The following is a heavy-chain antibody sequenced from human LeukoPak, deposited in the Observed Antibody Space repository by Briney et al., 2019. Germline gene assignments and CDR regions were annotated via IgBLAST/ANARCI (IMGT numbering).Heavy chain of an antibody. CDR2: IWYDGSNK. V-gene: IGHV3-33*01. J-gene: IGHJ4*02. CDR3: ARDLFPETDSGSYLHY. Sequence: PGRSLRLSSAASGFTFSSYGMHWVRQAPGKGLEWVAVIWYDGSNKYYADSVKGRFTISRDNFKNTLYLQVNSLRAEDTAVYYCARDLFPETDSGSYLHYWGQGTLVTVSS. CDR1: GFTFSSYG. D-gene: IGHD1-26*01.